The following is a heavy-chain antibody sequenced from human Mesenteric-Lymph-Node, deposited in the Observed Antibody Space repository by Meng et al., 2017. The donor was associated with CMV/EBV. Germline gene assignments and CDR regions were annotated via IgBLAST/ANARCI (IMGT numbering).Heavy chain of an antibody. CDR1: GFTFSIYA. CDR3: AKYTSSSGEGYFDY. Sequence: LSLTCAASGFTFSIYAMTWVRQAPGKGLEWVSSISGSGTNTYYTGSVKGRFTISRDNSKNTLYLQMNSLRAEDTAVYYCAKYTSSSGEGYFDYWGQGTLVTVSS. V-gene: IGHV3-23*01. J-gene: IGHJ4*02. CDR2: ISGSGTNT. D-gene: IGHD6-6*01.